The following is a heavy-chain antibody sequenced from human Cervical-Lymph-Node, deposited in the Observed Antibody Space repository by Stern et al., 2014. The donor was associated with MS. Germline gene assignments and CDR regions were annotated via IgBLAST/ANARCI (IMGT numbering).Heavy chain of an antibody. D-gene: IGHD3-9*01. J-gene: IGHJ5*02. CDR1: GSSITTFW. V-gene: IGHV5-51*01. Sequence: EVQLVESGAEVKQPGESLKISCTVIGSSITTFWIGWVVQMPGKGLEWVGIIYPANSATLYRPSFQGRVTISADKSINTIYLQWNSLRASDTAMYYCARRTYILTDPIWFDPWGQGTLVTVSS. CDR2: IYPANSAT. CDR3: ARRTYILTDPIWFDP.